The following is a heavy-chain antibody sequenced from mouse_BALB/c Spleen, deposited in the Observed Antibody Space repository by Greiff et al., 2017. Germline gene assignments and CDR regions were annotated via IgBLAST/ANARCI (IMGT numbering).Heavy chain of an antibody. D-gene: IGHD3-1*01. Sequence: VKLEESGPGLVAPSQSLSITCTVSGFSLTSYGVHWVRQPPGKGLEWLGVIWAGGSTNYNSALMSRLSISKDNSKSQVFLKMNSLQTDDTAMYYCARGGLGLRTWFAYWGQGTLVTVSA. CDR1: GFSLTSYG. CDR2: IWAGGST. J-gene: IGHJ3*01. V-gene: IGHV2-9*02. CDR3: ARGGLGLRTWFAY.